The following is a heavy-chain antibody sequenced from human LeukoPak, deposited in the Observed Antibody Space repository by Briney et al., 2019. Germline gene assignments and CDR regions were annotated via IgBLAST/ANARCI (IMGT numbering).Heavy chain of an antibody. CDR2: IYSSGST. CDR1: GGSISSGSYY. CDR3: AREGSGGKNDY. D-gene: IGHD2-15*01. J-gene: IGHJ4*02. V-gene: IGHV4-61*02. Sequence: PSQTLSLTCTVSGGSISSGSYYWSWIRQPAGKGLEWIGRIYSSGSTNYNPSLKSRVTISVDTSKNQFSLKLSSVTAADTAVYYCAREGSGGKNDYWGQGTLVTVSS.